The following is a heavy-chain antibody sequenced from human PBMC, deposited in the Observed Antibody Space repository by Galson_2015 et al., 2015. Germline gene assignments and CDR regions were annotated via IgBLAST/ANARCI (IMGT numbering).Heavy chain of an antibody. CDR2: ISGSGGST. Sequence: SLRLSCAASGFTFSSYAMSWVRQAPGKGLEWVSAISGSGGSTYYADSVKGRFTISRDNSKNTLYLQMNSLRAEDTAVYYCAKFGAASTRWPVAGTSSTSDYWGQGTLVTVSS. CDR1: GFTFSSYA. CDR3: AKFGAASTRWPVAGTSSTSDY. V-gene: IGHV3-23*01. J-gene: IGHJ4*02. D-gene: IGHD6-19*01.